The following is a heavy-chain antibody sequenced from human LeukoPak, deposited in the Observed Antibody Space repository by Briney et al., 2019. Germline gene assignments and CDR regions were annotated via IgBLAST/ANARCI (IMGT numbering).Heavy chain of an antibody. J-gene: IGHJ4*02. CDR1: GGSFSGFY. CDR3: ARDLEYCSSTSCPFDY. V-gene: IGHV4-34*01. CDR2: INPSVST. Sequence: SETLSLTCAVYGGSFSGFYWRWIPQPPGKGLEWMVKINPSVSTNYNPSLKSRATISVDTSKNQFTLKLNSVTAADTAVYYCARDLEYCSSTSCPFDYWGQGTLVTVSS. D-gene: IGHD2-2*01.